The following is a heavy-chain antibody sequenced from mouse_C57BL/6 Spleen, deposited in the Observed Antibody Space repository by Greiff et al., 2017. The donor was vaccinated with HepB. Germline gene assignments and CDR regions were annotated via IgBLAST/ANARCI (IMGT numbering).Heavy chain of an antibody. CDR2: IRLKSDNYAT. V-gene: IGHV6-3*01. CDR3: TEGATPPSY. J-gene: IGHJ2*01. Sequence: DVKLVESGGGLVQPGGSMKLSCVASGFTFSNYWMNWVRQSPEKGLEWVAQIRLKSDNYATHYAESVKGRFTISRDDSKSSVYLQMNNLRAEDTGIYYCTEGATPPSYWGQGTTLTVSS. D-gene: IGHD3-1*01. CDR1: GFTFSNYW.